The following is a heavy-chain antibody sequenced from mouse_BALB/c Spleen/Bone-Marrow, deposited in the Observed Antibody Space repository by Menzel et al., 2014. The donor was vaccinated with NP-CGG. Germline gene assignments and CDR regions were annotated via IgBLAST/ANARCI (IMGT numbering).Heavy chain of an antibody. V-gene: IGHV1S81*02. CDR2: INPSNGGT. Sequence: QVQLQQSGAELVKPGASVKLSCKASGYTFTSYYMCWVKQRPGQGLEWIGEINPSNGGTNFNEKFMSKATLTVDKSSSTAYMSLSSLTSEDSAVYYCTRSRRAMDHWGQGTSVTVSS. J-gene: IGHJ4*01. CDR1: GYTFTSYY. D-gene: IGHD2-12*01. CDR3: TRSRRAMDH.